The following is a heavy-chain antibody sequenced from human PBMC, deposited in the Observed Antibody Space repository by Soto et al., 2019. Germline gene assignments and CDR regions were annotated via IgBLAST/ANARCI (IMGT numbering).Heavy chain of an antibody. Sequence: TLSLTCAVSGYSISSGYYWGWIRQPPGKGLEWIGSIYHSGSTYYNPSLKSRVTISVDTSKNQFSLKLSSVTAADTAVYYCARDRYYDFWSGPQGMDVWGQGTTVTVSS. J-gene: IGHJ6*02. CDR3: ARDRYYDFWSGPQGMDV. CDR2: IYHSGST. D-gene: IGHD3-3*01. CDR1: GYSISSGYY. V-gene: IGHV4-38-2*02.